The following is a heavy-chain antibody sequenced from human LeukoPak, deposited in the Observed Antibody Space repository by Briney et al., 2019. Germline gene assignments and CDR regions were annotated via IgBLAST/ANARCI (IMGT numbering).Heavy chain of an antibody. V-gene: IGHV1-24*01. CDR3: ASRSLGIWQKSNWFDP. CDR2: FDPEDGET. Sequence: ASVKVSCKVSGYTLTELSMHWVRQAPGKGLEWMGGFDPEDGETIYAQKFQGRVTMTEDTSTDTAYMELSSLRSEDTAVYYCASRSLGIWQKSNWFDPWGQGTLVTVSS. CDR1: GYTLTELS. J-gene: IGHJ5*02. D-gene: IGHD1-14*01.